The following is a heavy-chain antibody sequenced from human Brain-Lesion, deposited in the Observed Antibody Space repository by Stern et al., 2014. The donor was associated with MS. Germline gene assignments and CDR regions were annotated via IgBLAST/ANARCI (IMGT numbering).Heavy chain of an antibody. CDR3: ARDQRGITIFGVVTDYYYLGMDV. J-gene: IGHJ6*02. V-gene: IGHV1-2*02. CDR1: GYIFTGYY. CDR2: INPNTGGQ. Sequence: QVQLVQSGAEVKKPGASVKVSCKTSGYIFTGYYIHWVRQAPGQGLEWMAWINPNTGGQQYAQKFQGRVPMSRDTSISTAYVELSSLTSDDTAVYYCARDQRGITIFGVVTDYYYLGMDVWGQGTTVTVSS. D-gene: IGHD3-3*01.